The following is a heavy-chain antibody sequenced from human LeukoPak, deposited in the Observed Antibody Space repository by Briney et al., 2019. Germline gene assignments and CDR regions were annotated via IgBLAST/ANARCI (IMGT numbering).Heavy chain of an antibody. CDR2: IYSGGDT. V-gene: IGHV3-53*01. Sequence: GGSLRLSCAASRFTFSDHWMHWVRQAPGKGLEWVSVIYSGGDTYYADSVKGRFTISRDNAKNSVYLQMNSLRVEDTALYYCARGSSIPGYWGQGTLVTVSS. CDR3: ARGSSIPGY. J-gene: IGHJ4*02. CDR1: RFTFSDHW. D-gene: IGHD6-19*01.